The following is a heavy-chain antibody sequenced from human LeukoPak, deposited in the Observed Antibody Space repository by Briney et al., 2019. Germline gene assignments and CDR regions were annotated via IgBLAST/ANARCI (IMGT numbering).Heavy chain of an antibody. J-gene: IGHJ4*02. V-gene: IGHV1-69*06. CDR2: IIPIFGTA. Sequence: ASVKVSCKASGYTFTSYAISWVRQAPGQGLEWMGGIIPIFGTANYAQKFQGRVTITADKSTSTAYMELSSLRSEDTAVYYCASGSSGRYYDFWSGYSSWFDYWGQGTLVTVSS. D-gene: IGHD3-3*01. CDR1: GYTFTSYA. CDR3: ASGSSGRYYDFWSGYSSWFDY.